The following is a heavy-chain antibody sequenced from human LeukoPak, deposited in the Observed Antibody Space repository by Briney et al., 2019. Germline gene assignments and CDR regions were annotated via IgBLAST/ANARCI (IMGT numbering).Heavy chain of an antibody. V-gene: IGHV1-46*01. CDR1: GYTFTSYY. Sequence: ASVKVSCKASGYTFTSYYMHRVRQAPGQGLEWMGIINPSGGSTSYAQKFQGRVTMTRDTSTSTVYMELSSLRSEDTAVYYCARGGFAGFLPDSSGYYYSGWGQGTLVTVSS. J-gene: IGHJ4*02. CDR2: INPSGGST. D-gene: IGHD3-22*01. CDR3: ARGGFAGFLPDSSGYYYSG.